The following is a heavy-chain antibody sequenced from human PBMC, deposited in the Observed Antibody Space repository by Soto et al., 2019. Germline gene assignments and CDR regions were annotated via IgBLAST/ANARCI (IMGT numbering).Heavy chain of an antibody. Sequence: ASVKVSCKASGYTFTGYYMHWVRQAPGQGLEWMGWINPNSGGTNYAQKFQGWVTMTRDTSISTAYMELRSLRSDDTAVYYCARSLGYYFDYWGQGTLVTVSS. V-gene: IGHV1-2*04. CDR1: GYTFTGYY. CDR2: INPNSGGT. J-gene: IGHJ4*02. CDR3: ARSLGYYFDY.